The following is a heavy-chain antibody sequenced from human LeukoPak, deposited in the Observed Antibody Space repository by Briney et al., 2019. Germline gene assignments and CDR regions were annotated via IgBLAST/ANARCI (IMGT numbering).Heavy chain of an antibody. J-gene: IGHJ3*02. CDR3: ARDGVVAATDDAFDI. Sequence: SETLSLTCTVSGGSISSYYWSWIRQPPGKGLGWIGYIYYSGSTNYNPSLKSRVTISVDTSKNQFSLKLSSVTAADTAVYYCARDGVVAATDDAFDIWGQGTMVTVSS. D-gene: IGHD2-15*01. CDR1: GGSISSYY. V-gene: IGHV4-59*01. CDR2: IYYSGST.